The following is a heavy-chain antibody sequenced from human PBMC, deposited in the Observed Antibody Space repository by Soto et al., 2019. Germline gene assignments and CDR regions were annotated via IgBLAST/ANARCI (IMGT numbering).Heavy chain of an antibody. CDR1: GYSFTSYW. V-gene: IGHV5-51*01. CDR3: ARSTVTPRYYYYGMDV. CDR2: IYPGDSDT. Sequence: GESLKISCKGSGYSFTSYWIGWVRQMPGKGLEWMGIIYPGDSDTRYGPSFQGQVTISADKSISTAYLQWSSLKASDTAMYYCARSTVTPRYYYYGMDVWGQGTTVTVSS. D-gene: IGHD4-4*01. J-gene: IGHJ6*02.